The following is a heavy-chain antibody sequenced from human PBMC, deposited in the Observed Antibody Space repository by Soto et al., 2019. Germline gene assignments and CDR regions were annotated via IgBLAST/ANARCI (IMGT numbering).Heavy chain of an antibody. J-gene: IGHJ2*01. D-gene: IGHD2-2*01. Sequence: QVQLQESGPGLVKPSETLSLTCTVPGGSISSYYWSWIRQPPGKGLEWSGYIYYSGSTNYNPPLQSRATIPIVTSKNKLPLKLSSVTAAATAVYYCARRPVGYRGRTRCQDWYFDLWGRGTLVTVSS. CDR1: GGSISSYY. V-gene: IGHV4-59*08. CDR2: IYYSGST. CDR3: ARRPVGYRGRTRCQDWYFDL.